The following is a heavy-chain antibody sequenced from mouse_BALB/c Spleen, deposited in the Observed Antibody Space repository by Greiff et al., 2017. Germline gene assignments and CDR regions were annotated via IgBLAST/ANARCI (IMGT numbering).Heavy chain of an antibody. CDR2: ISYDGSN. V-gene: IGHV3-6*02. J-gene: IGHJ3*01. D-gene: IGHD1-1*01. Sequence: DVQLQESGPGLVKPSQSLSLTCSVTGYSITSGYYWNWIRQFPGNKPEWMGYISYDGSNNYNPSLKNRISITRDTSKNQFFLKLNSVTTEDTATYYCARDRDYGSTPFAYWGQGTLVTVSA. CDR1: GYSITSGYY. CDR3: ARDRDYGSTPFAY.